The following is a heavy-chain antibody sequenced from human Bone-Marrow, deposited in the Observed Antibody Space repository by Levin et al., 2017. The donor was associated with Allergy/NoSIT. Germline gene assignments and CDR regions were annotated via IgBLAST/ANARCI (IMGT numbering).Heavy chain of an antibody. CDR2: IHYNGRT. V-gene: IGHV4-39*01. J-gene: IGHJ5*02. CDR1: GGSISGSSYY. Sequence: SETLSLTCSVSGGSISGSSYYWGWIRQPPGKGLEWIAKIHYNGRTSYNPSLKSRVTVFVDTSKNQFSLQLSSVTAADTALYYCAGYGGRSFSAWFDPWGQGTLVTVSS. CDR3: AGYGGRSFSAWFDP. D-gene: IGHD2-15*01.